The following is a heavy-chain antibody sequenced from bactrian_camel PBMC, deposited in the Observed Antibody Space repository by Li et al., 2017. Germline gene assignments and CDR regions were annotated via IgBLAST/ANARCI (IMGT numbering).Heavy chain of an antibody. V-gene: IGHV3S1*01. CDR1: GFTFTSYF. CDR2: ISGSGGGT. CDR3: GRRGGRLQYND. D-gene: IGHD3*01. Sequence: HVQLVESGGGLAQPGGSLRLSCAASGFTFTSYFMDWVRQAPGKGLEWVSTISGSGGGTYYADAVKGRFTVSRDNAKNTLYLQLNSLKTDDTAMYYCGRRGGRLQYNDWGQGTQVTVS. J-gene: IGHJ4*01.